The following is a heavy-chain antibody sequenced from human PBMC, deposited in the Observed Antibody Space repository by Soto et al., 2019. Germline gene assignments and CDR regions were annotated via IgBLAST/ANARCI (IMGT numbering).Heavy chain of an antibody. Sequence: QVQLVESGGGVVQPGRSLRLSCAASGFTFSSDGMHWVRQAPGKGLEWVAVISYDGSNKYYADSVKGRITISRDNSKNTLYLPMNSLRAEDTAMYYCAKGKHLHYDSSGYYGVLDYWGQGTLVTVSS. J-gene: IGHJ4*02. V-gene: IGHV3-30*18. CDR2: ISYDGSNK. D-gene: IGHD3-22*01. CDR3: AKGKHLHYDSSGYYGVLDY. CDR1: GFTFSSDG.